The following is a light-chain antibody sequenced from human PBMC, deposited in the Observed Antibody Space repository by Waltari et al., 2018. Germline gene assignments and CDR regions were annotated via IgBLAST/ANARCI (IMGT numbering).Light chain of an antibody. CDR2: DVS. CDR1: SSDVGGYDY. J-gene: IGLJ1*01. CDR3: GSYTSSTTLA. V-gene: IGLV2-14*03. Sequence: QSALTQPASVSGSPGQSITISCTGTSSDVGGYDYVSWYQQHPGKAPKRMLYDVSNRPLEVSHRFSGSKSGNTASLTISGLQADDEAEYYCGSYTSSTTLAFGTGIKVTVL.